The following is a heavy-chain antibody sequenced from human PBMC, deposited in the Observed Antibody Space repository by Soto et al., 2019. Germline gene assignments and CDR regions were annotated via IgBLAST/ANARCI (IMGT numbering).Heavy chain of an antibody. D-gene: IGHD1-20*01. Sequence: QAHLMQSGAEVKKPGSSVKVSCKASGGTFSGYAISWVRQRPGRGLEWMGGIIPIFGITTYAEKFQGRLTLAVDESTGTAFMDLRSLISEDTAVYYCARDPRSITGTTSSEDFQFWGPGTLVSVSS. J-gene: IGHJ1*01. CDR3: ARDPRSITGTTSSEDFQF. V-gene: IGHV1-69*01. CDR1: GGTFSGYA. CDR2: IIPIFGIT.